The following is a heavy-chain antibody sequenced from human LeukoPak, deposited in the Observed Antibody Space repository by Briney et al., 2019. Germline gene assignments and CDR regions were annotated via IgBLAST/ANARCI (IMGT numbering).Heavy chain of an antibody. V-gene: IGHV3-30*03. CDR2: MSFDGSQ. D-gene: IGHD5-12*01. CDR1: GFTFSSYG. J-gene: IGHJ3*02. Sequence: GRSLRLSCAASGFTFSSYGMHWVRQAPGKGLEWVAGMSFDGSQYYVDSVKGRFTISRDNSGNTVFLHMTSLRPEDTAVYFCAREGHTSGFCGAFDIWGQGTTVTISS. CDR3: AREGHTSGFCGAFDI.